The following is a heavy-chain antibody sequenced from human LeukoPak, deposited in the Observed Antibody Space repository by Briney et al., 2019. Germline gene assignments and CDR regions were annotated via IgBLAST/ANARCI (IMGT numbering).Heavy chain of an antibody. Sequence: PGGSLRLSCAASGFTFSSYAMSWVRQAPGKGLEWVSSISSSSSYIYYADSVKGRFTISRDSAKNSLYLQMNSLRAEDTAVYYCARDKGTTVDDYYYYMDVWGKGTTVTVSS. CDR3: ARDKGTTVDDYYYYMDV. CDR2: ISSSSSYI. CDR1: GFTFSSYA. J-gene: IGHJ6*03. D-gene: IGHD1-7*01. V-gene: IGHV3-21*01.